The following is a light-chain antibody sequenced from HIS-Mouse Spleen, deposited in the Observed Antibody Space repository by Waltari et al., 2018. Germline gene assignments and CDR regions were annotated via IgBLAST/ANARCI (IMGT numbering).Light chain of an antibody. CDR3: QQLNSYPPT. Sequence: DIQLTQSPSFLSASVGDRVTITCRASQGISSYLACYQQKPGKAPKLLIYAASTLQSGVPSRFSGSGSGTEFTLTISSLQPEDFATYYCQQLNSYPPTFGGGTK. V-gene: IGKV1-9*01. J-gene: IGKJ4*02. CDR1: QGISSY. CDR2: AAS.